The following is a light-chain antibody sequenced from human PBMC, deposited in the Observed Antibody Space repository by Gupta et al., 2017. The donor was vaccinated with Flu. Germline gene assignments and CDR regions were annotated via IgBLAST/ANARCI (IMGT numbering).Light chain of an antibody. CDR2: DAS. CDR3: QHEDNLPFT. J-gene: IGKJ5*01. V-gene: IGKV1-33*01. Sequence: DIQMTQSPSSLSASVGDRFTISCQASHDITNYLDWYQVKPGKAPKLLIYDASNLETGVPSRFSGSGSGTDFTFTISSLQPEDFAKYYCQHEDNLPFTFGQGTQFDIK. CDR1: HDITNY.